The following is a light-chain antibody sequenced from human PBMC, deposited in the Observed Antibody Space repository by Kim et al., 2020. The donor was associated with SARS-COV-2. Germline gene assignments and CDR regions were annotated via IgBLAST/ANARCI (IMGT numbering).Light chain of an antibody. J-gene: IGKJ4*01. CDR2: VAA. CDR3: QKYDSVPLT. V-gene: IGKV1-27*01. Sequence: ASVDDRVIITCRARQGIDSYVAWYQQKPVKVPKVLIYVAATLESWFPSRFSGSGSGTDFTLTISSLQPEDVATYYCQKYDSVPLTFGGGTNVGIK. CDR1: QGIDSY.